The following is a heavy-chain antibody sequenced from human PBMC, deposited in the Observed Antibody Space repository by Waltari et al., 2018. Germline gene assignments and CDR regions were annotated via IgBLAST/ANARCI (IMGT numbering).Heavy chain of an antibody. J-gene: IGHJ1*01. CDR2: IYHDGTT. V-gene: IGHV4-38-2*01. Sequence: QVQLQESGPGLVRPSETLSLTCDVSGYFINTGFFWGWIRQPPGKGLEWLGNIYHDGTTYYNPSLKHRLMISLDTSKNHFSVRLNFVYAADTAVYYCARQTLGYCTSAACRRLESWGQGILVTVSS. CDR3: ARQTLGYCTSAACRRLES. D-gene: IGHD2-2*03. CDR1: GYFINTGFF.